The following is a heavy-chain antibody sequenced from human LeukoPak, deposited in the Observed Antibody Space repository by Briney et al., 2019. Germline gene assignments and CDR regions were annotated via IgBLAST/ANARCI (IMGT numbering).Heavy chain of an antibody. D-gene: IGHD3-22*01. CDR3: AKSGRYDSSGRDPFDY. V-gene: IGHV3-23*01. CDR1: GFTFSSYA. Sequence: GGSLRLSCAASGFTFSSYAMSWVRQAPGKGLEWVSAISGSGGSTYYADSVKGRFTISRDNSKNTLYLQMNSLRAEDTAVYYCAKSGRYDSSGRDPFDYWGQGTLVTVSS. J-gene: IGHJ4*02. CDR2: ISGSGGST.